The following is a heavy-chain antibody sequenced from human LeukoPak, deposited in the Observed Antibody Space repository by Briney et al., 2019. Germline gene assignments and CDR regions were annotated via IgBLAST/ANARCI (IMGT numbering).Heavy chain of an antibody. CDR2: FDSGDGET. CDR1: GYTLTELS. J-gene: IGHJ5*02. D-gene: IGHD3-22*01. CDR3: ATSGYDSSGYYVRWFDP. V-gene: IGHV1-24*01. Sequence: GGSVKVSCKVSGYTLTELSMHWVRQAPAKGLEWMGGFDSGDGETIYAQKFQGRVTMTEDTSTDTAYMELSSLRSEDTAVYYCATSGYDSSGYYVRWFDPWGQGTLVTVSS.